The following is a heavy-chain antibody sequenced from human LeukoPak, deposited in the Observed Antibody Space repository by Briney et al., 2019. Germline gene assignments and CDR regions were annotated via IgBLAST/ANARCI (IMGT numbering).Heavy chain of an antibody. Sequence: PGGSLRLSCAASGFIFSNDAMHWVRQAPGKGLEWVAFIWFDGSNKHYADSVKGRFTISRDNSEDTLYLQMNSLRAEDTAVYYCGRDPSGSGFAFDSWGTGALVIVSS. CDR1: GFIFSNDA. D-gene: IGHD1-1*01. J-gene: IGHJ4*02. CDR3: GRDPSGSGFAFDS. V-gene: IGHV3-33*01. CDR2: IWFDGSNK.